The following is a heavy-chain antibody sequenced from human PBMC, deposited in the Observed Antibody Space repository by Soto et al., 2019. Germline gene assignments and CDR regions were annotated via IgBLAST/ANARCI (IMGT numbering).Heavy chain of an antibody. CDR1: GFTFSSYA. J-gene: IGHJ5*02. D-gene: IGHD3-16*01. V-gene: IGHV3-30-3*01. CDR2: ISYDGSNK. CDR3: ARGYDYVRGWFDP. Sequence: QVQLVESGGGVVQPGRSLRLSCAASGFTFSSYAMHWVRQAPGKGLEWVAVISYDGSNKYYADSVKGRFTISRDNSKNTLYLQMNSLRAEDTAVYYWARGYDYVRGWFDPWGQGTLVTVSS.